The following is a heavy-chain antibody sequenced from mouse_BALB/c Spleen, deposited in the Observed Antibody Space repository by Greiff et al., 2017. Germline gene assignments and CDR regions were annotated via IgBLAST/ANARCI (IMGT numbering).Heavy chain of an antibody. V-gene: IGHV5-6-5*01. D-gene: IGHD1-1*01. CDR1: GFTFSSYA. J-gene: IGHJ2*01. CDR2: ISSGGST. Sequence: EVQRVESGGGLVKPGGSLKLSCAASGFTFSSYAMSWVRQTPEKRLEWVASISSGGSTYYPDSVKGRFTISRDNARNILYLQMSSLRSEDTAMYYCARGASITTVVATDFDYWGQGTTLTVSS. CDR3: ARGASITTVVATDFDY.